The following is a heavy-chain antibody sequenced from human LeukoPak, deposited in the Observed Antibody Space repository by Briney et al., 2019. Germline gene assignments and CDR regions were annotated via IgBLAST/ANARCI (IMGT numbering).Heavy chain of an antibody. CDR1: GFTFDDYA. CDR2: ISWNSGNI. J-gene: IGHJ4*02. Sequence: GGSLRLSCAASGFTFDDYAMHWVRQAPGKGLEWVSGISWNSGNIGYADSVKGRFTISRDNAKSSLYLQMNSLRAEDTALYYCAKARSGYYSAYFDYWGQGTLVTVSS. V-gene: IGHV3-9*01. D-gene: IGHD3-22*01. CDR3: AKARSGYYSAYFDY.